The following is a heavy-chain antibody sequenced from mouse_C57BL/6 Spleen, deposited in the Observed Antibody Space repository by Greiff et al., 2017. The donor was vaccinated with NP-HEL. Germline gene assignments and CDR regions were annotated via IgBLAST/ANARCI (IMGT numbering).Heavy chain of an antibody. CDR3: ARHGNSSFAY. J-gene: IGHJ3*01. V-gene: IGHV1-69*01. CDR2: IDPSDSYT. D-gene: IGHD2-1*01. CDR1: GYTFTSYW. Sequence: QVQLQQPGAELVMPGASVKLSCKASGYTFTSYWMHWVKQRPGQGLEWIGEIDPSDSYTNYNQKFKGKSTLTVDKSSSTAYMQLSSLTSEDSAVYYCARHGNSSFAYWGQGTLVTVSA.